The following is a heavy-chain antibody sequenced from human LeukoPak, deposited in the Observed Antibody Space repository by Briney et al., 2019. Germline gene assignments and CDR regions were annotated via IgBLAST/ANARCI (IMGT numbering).Heavy chain of an antibody. V-gene: IGHV4-39*07. Sequence: KPSETLSLTCTVSGGSISSSSYYWGWIRQPPGKGLEWIGSIYYSGSTNYNPSLKSRVTISVDTSKNQFSLKLSSVTAADTAVYYCARYNYYDSSGYVDYWGQGTLVTVSS. D-gene: IGHD3-22*01. CDR1: GGSISSSSYY. J-gene: IGHJ4*02. CDR3: ARYNYYDSSGYVDY. CDR2: IYYSGST.